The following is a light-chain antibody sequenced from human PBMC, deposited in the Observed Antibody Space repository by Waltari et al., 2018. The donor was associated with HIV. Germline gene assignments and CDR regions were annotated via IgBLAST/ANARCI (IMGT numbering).Light chain of an antibody. CDR1: QSISTY. CDR2: GAF. J-gene: IGKJ4*01. CDR3: QQSYRIPLA. V-gene: IGKV1-39*01. Sequence: DIQMTQSPSSLSASVGDKGTNTFRASQSISTYLNWYQQKPGKAPKLLIYGAFSLQSGVPSGFSGSESGTDFTLTITSLQPEDFATYYCQQSYRIPLAFGGGTKVEL.